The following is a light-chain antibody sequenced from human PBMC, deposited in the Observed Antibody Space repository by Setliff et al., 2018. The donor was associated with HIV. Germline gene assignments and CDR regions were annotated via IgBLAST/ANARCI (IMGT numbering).Light chain of an antibody. CDR2: DVT. CDR3: CSYGGTYTWV. V-gene: IGLV2-11*01. J-gene: IGLJ3*02. Sequence: SVLTQPRSVSGSPGQSVTISCTGTSSDVGDYNYVSWYQHHPGKAPKVMIYDVTKRPSGVPDRFSGSKSGNTASLTISGLQAEDEADYYCCSYGGTYTWVFGGGTKVTVL. CDR1: SSDVGDYNY.